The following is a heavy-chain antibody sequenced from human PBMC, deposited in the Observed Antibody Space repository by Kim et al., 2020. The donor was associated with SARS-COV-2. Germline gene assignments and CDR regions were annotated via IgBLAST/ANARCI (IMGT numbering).Heavy chain of an antibody. V-gene: IGHV1-69*04. Sequence: SVKVSCKASGGTFSSYAISWVRQAPGQGLEWMGRIIPILGIANYAQKFQGRVTITADKSTSTAYMELSSLRSEDTAVYYCARDRYRGSYYDYWGQGTLLTVSS. CDR2: IIPILGIA. CDR3: ARDRYRGSYYDY. J-gene: IGHJ4*02. CDR1: GGTFSSYA. D-gene: IGHD1-26*01.